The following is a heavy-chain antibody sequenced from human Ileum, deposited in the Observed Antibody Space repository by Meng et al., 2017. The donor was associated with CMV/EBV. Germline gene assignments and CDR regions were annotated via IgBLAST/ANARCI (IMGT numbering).Heavy chain of an antibody. J-gene: IGHJ4*02. CDR2: VFYSGST. D-gene: IGHD3-10*01. Sequence: SETLSLTCSVSNGSLGNFYWSWVRQSPGKGLEWIGYVFYSGSTNSNPSLKSRVTISVDTSKNQFFLEMKSVTAADTAVYYCARGPWFGRINYWGQGMLVTVSS. CDR1: NGSLGNFY. V-gene: IGHV4-59*01. CDR3: ARGPWFGRINY.